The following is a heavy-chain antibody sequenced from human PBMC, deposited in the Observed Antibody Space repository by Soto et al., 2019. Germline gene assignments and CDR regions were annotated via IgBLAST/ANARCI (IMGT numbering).Heavy chain of an antibody. CDR1: GFTFSSYS. CDR3: ARGTLFRFLTITGDDAFDI. J-gene: IGHJ3*02. Sequence: GGSLRLSCAASGFTFSSYSMNWVRQAPGKGLEWVSSISSSSSYIYYADSVKGRFTISRDNAKNSLYLQMNSLRAEDTAVYYCARGTLFRFLTITGDDAFDIWGQGTMVTVSS. D-gene: IGHD3-3*01. CDR2: ISSSSSYI. V-gene: IGHV3-21*01.